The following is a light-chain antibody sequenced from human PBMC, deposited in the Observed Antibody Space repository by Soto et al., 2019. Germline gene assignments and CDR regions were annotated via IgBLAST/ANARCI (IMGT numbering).Light chain of an antibody. CDR2: GAS. CDR3: QQYSKWPT. Sequence: EIVMTQSPATLSVSPGERATRSCRASQSVSANLAWYQHKPGQAPRLLIYGASTRATGIPARFSGSGTGTDFTLTISSLQSEDFAVYYCQQYSKWPTFGRGTKVDIK. J-gene: IGKJ1*01. CDR1: QSVSAN. V-gene: IGKV3-15*01.